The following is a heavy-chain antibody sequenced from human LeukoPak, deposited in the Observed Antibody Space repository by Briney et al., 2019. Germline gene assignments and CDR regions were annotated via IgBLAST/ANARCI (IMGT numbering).Heavy chain of an antibody. CDR2: ISWNSGSI. CDR3: AKDEMLGGSSSWYTSAFDI. Sequence: GGSLRLSCAASGFTFDDYAMHWVRQAPGKGLEWVSYISWNSGSIGYADSVKGRFTISRDYAKNSLYLQMNSLRAEDTALYYCAKDEMLGGSSSWYTSAFDIWGQGTMVTVSS. V-gene: IGHV3-9*01. CDR1: GFTFDDYA. J-gene: IGHJ3*02. D-gene: IGHD6-13*01.